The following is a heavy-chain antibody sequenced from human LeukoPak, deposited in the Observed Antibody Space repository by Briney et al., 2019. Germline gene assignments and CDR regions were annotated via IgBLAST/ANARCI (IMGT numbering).Heavy chain of an antibody. D-gene: IGHD3-22*01. CDR2: IKSKADGGTI. V-gene: IGHV3-15*01. CDR1: GFTFSDAW. CDR3: SYYYDSSGYVDY. J-gene: IGHJ4*02. Sequence: GGSLRLSCAASGFTFSDAWMNWVRQAPGKGLEWVGRIKSKADGGTIDYAAPVKGRFTISRDDSKNTVYMQMNSLKTEDTAVYYCSYYYDSSGYVDYWGQGTLVTVFS.